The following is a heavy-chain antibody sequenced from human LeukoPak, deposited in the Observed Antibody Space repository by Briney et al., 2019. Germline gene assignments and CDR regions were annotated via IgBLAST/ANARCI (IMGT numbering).Heavy chain of an antibody. CDR2: ISYDGSNK. V-gene: IGHV3-30*18. CDR1: GFTFSSYG. Sequence: GGSLRLSCAASGFTFSSYGMHWVRQAPGKGLEWVAVISYDGSNKYYADSVKGRFTISRDNSKNTLYLQMNSLRAEDTAVYYCAKMWDYYDSSGYYGYDAFDIWGQGTMVTVSS. CDR3: AKMWDYYDSSGYYGYDAFDI. J-gene: IGHJ3*02. D-gene: IGHD3-22*01.